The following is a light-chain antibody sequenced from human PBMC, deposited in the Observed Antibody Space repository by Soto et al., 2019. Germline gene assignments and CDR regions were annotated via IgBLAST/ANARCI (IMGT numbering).Light chain of an antibody. CDR1: QSISNW. Sequence: DIQLTQSPSTLPASVGDRVTITCRASQSISNWLAWYHQEPGTAPKLLIYHASTLESGVPSRFSGSGSGTEFSLTISSLQPDDFATYYCQQYNHYWTFGQGTKVDIK. CDR2: HAS. V-gene: IGKV1-5*01. CDR3: QQYNHYWT. J-gene: IGKJ1*01.